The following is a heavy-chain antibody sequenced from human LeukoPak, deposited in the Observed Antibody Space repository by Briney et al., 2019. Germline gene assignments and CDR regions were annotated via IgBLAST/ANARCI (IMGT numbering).Heavy chain of an antibody. CDR1: GFTFSSYA. V-gene: IGHV3-23*01. J-gene: IGHJ4*02. CDR2: ISGSGATT. Sequence: GGSLRLSCAASGFTFSSYAMTWVRQAPGKGLEWVSGISGSGATTYHADSVKGRFTISRGNSNNTLYLQMNSLRAEDTAVYYCVKRNYDYVWGSYLHFDYWGQGTLVAVSS. D-gene: IGHD3-16*02. CDR3: VKRNYDYVWGSYLHFDY.